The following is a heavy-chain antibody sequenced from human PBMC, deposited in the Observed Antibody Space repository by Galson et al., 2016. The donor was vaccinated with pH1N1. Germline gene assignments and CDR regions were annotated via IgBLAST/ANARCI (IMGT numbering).Heavy chain of an antibody. CDR2: ISGDSTRI. J-gene: IGHJ3*01. V-gene: IGHV3-48*04. Sequence: SLRLSCAASTFTFSRHGMNWVRQAPGKGLEWISYISGDSTRIFYADSVKGRFTISRDNAKNSLYLHMNSLRVEDTALYYCARDNYEFWSGYETFDLWGEGTMVTVSS. D-gene: IGHD3-3*01. CDR1: TFTFSRHG. CDR3: ARDNYEFWSGYETFDL.